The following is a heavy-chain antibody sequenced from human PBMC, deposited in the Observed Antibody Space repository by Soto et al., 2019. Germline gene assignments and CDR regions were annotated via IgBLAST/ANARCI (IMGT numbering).Heavy chain of an antibody. D-gene: IGHD2-15*01. V-gene: IGHV3-66*01. CDR1: GFTVSGNY. Sequence: GGSLRLSCAAAGFTVSGNYMSWVRQAPGKGLEWGSVIYSGGSTYYADSVKGRFTISRDNSKNTLYLQMNSLRAEDTAVYYCARAYCSGGSCYRRYYYYYMDVWGKGTTVTVSS. CDR2: IYSGGST. J-gene: IGHJ6*03. CDR3: ARAYCSGGSCYRRYYYYYMDV.